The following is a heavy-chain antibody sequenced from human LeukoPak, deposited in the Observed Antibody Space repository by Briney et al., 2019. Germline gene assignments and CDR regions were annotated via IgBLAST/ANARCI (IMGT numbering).Heavy chain of an antibody. J-gene: IGHJ4*02. CDR2: ISGRGGRT. CDR1: GFTFSSND. CDR3: ARGAIPDY. V-gene: IGHV3-23*01. Sequence: PGGTLSLSCAASGFTFSSNDMSCVRHHPPKGLEEVSAISGRGGRTYYTHSVKGRFTISRDNAKNSLYLQMNSLRDEDTAVYYCARGAIPDYWGQGTLVSVCS.